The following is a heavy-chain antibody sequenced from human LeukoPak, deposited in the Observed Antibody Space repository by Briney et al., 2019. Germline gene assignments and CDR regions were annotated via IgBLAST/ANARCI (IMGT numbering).Heavy chain of an antibody. CDR2: IYYSGST. CDR1: GGSISGYY. Sequence: SETLSLTCTVSGGSISGYYWSWIRQPPGKGLEWIGYIYYSGSTNYNPSLKSRVTISIDTSKNQFSLKLSSVTAADTAIYSCARGYSSGWYWLDPWGQGTLVTVSS. J-gene: IGHJ5*02. CDR3: ARGYSSGWYWLDP. D-gene: IGHD6-13*01. V-gene: IGHV4-59*01.